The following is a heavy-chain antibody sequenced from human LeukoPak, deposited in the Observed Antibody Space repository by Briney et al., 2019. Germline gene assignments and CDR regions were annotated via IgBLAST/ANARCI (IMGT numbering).Heavy chain of an antibody. CDR1: GYTFTGYY. J-gene: IGHJ6*03. V-gene: IGHV1-2*02. CDR2: INPNSGGT. D-gene: IGHD4-17*01. CDR3: ARVAYGDRLNLGYYYYYMDV. Sequence: GASVKVSCKASGYTFTGYYIHWVRQAPGQGLEWMGWINPNSGGTNYAQKFQGRVTMTRDTSISTAYMELSRLRSDDTAVYYCARVAYGDRLNLGYYYYYMDVWGKGTTVTVSS.